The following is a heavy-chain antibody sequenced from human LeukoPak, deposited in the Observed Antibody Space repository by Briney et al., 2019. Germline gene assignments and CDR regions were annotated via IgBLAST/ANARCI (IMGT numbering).Heavy chain of an antibody. J-gene: IGHJ3*02. Sequence: HTGGSLRLSCAASGFTFSSYAMSWVRQAPGKGLEWVSAISGSGGTTYYADSVKGRFTISRDNSKNTLYLQMNSLRAEDTAVYYCTRSRSGRTDAFDIWGQGTMVTVSS. D-gene: IGHD2-15*01. CDR2: ISGSGGTT. CDR1: GFTFSSYA. CDR3: TRSRSGRTDAFDI. V-gene: IGHV3-23*01.